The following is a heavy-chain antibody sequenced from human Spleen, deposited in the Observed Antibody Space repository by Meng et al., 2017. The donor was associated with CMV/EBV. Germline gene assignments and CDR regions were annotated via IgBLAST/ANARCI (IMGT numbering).Heavy chain of an antibody. J-gene: IGHJ6*02. CDR3: ARGTDDFWSGYPPSIYYYGMDV. D-gene: IGHD3-3*01. Sequence: SVKVSCKASGYTFTGYYMHWVRQAPGQGLEWMGGIIPIFGTANYAQKFQGRVTITTDESTSTAYMELSSLRSEDTAVYYCARGTDDFWSGYPPSIYYYGMDVWGQGTTVTVSS. CDR1: GYTFTGYY. V-gene: IGHV1-69*05. CDR2: IIPIFGTA.